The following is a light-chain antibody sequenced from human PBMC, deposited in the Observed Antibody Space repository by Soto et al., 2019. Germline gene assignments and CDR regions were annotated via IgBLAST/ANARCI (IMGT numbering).Light chain of an antibody. Sequence: QSVLTQPASVSGSPGQSITISCTGTSSDVGSYNLVSWYQQHPGKAPKLMIYEVSKRPSGVSNRFSGSKSGKTASLTIFGFQAEDEADYYCCSYAGSSTYVFGTGTKVTVL. CDR3: CSYAGSSTYV. CDR1: SSDVGSYNL. V-gene: IGLV2-23*02. CDR2: EVS. J-gene: IGLJ1*01.